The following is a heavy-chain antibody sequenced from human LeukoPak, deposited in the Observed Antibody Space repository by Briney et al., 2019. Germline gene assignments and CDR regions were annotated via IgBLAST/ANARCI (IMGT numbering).Heavy chain of an antibody. CDR2: VYPGDSDT. J-gene: IGHJ4*02. D-gene: IGHD5-12*01. CDR3: ARRRSGYSGYDYWFD. CDR1: GYSFTSYW. Sequence: GVSLKISCKGSGYSFTSYWIGWARQMPGKGLELMGIVYPGDSDTRYSPSFQGQVTISADKSISTAYLQWSSLKASDTAMYYCARRRSGYSGYDYWFDWGQGTLVTVSS. V-gene: IGHV5-51*01.